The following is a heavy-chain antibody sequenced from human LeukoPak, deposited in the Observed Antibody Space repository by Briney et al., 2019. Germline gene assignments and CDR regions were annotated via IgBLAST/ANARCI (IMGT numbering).Heavy chain of an antibody. V-gene: IGHV3-23*01. D-gene: IGHD6-19*01. CDR2: VSGSGSRT. CDR1: GLTFSSYA. CDR3: ASSAGALIDC. Sequence: GGSLRLSCAASGLTFSSYAMNWVRQAPGKGLEWVSAVSGSGSRTYYADSVKGRFTISRDNSKNTLYLQMNSLRAEDTAVYYCASSAGALIDCWGQGTLVIVSS. J-gene: IGHJ4*02.